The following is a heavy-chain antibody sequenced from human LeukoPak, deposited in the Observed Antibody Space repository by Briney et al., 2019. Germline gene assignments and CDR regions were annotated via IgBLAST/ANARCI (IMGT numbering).Heavy chain of an antibody. CDR2: ISSSSSYI. D-gene: IGHD4-17*01. Sequence: PGRSLRLSCAASGFTFSSYSMNWVRQAPGKGLEWVSSISSSSSYIYYADSVKGRFTISRDNAKNSLYLQMNSLRAEDTAVYYCARAEDYGDYVDYYYGMDVWAKGPRSPSP. CDR1: GFTFSSYS. CDR3: ARAEDYGDYVDYYYGMDV. J-gene: IGHJ6*02. V-gene: IGHV3-21*01.